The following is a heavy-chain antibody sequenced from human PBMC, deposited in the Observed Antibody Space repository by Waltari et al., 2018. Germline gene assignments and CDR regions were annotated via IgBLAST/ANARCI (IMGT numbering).Heavy chain of an antibody. D-gene: IGHD6-13*01. CDR1: GGSFSGYY. CDR2: INHSGST. CDR3: ARGPRAHSSSWYSGWFDP. J-gene: IGHJ5*02. Sequence: QVQLQQWGAGLLKPSETLSLTCAVYGGSFSGYYWSWIRQPPGKGLEWIGEINHSGSTNYNPSLKSRVTISVDTSKNQFSLKLSSVTAADTAVYYCARGPRAHSSSWYSGWFDPWGQGTLVTVSS. V-gene: IGHV4-34*01.